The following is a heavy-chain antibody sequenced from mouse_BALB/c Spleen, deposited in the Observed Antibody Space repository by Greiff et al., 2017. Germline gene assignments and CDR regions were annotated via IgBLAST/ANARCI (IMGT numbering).Heavy chain of an antibody. J-gene: IGHJ4*01. CDR3: ARHELGRENYYAMDY. CDR1: GFTFSSYG. D-gene: IGHD4-1*01. V-gene: IGHV5-6*01. Sequence: EVMLVESGGDLVKPGGSLKLSCAASGFTFSSYGMSWVRQTPDKRLEWVATISSGGSYTYYPDSVKGRFTISRDNAKNTLYLQMSSLKSEDTAMYYCARHELGRENYYAMDYWGQGTSVTVSS. CDR2: ISSGGSYT.